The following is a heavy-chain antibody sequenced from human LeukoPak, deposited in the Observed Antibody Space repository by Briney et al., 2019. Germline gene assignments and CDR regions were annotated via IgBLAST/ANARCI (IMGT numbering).Heavy chain of an antibody. J-gene: IGHJ3*02. CDR2: INPNSGGT. CDR1: GYTFTCYY. D-gene: IGHD3-16*01. V-gene: IGHV1-2*02. CDR3: ARGSPPLGAFDI. Sequence: GASVKVSCKASGYTFTCYYMHWVRQAPGQGLEWMRWINPNSGGTNYAQKFEGRVTMTRDTSISTAYMELSRLRSDDTAVYYCARGSPPLGAFDIWGQGTMVTVSS.